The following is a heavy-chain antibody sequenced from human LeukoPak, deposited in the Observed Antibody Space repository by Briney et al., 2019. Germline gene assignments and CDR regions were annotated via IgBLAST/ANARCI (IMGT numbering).Heavy chain of an antibody. V-gene: IGHV4-61*02. D-gene: IGHD6-13*01. Sequence: PSETLSLTCTVSGGSISSGSYYWSWIRQPAGKGLEWIGRIYTSGSTNYNPSLKSRVTISVDTSKNQFSLKLSSVTAADTAVYYCARGLYVVGGYSSSANWFDPWGQGTLVTVSS. CDR1: GGSISSGSYY. CDR3: ARGLYVVGGYSSSANWFDP. CDR2: IYTSGST. J-gene: IGHJ5*02.